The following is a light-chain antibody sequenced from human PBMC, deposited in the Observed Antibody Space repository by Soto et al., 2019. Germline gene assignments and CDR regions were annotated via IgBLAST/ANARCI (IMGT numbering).Light chain of an antibody. CDR2: KAS. CDR3: LQHNSYPWT. J-gene: IGKJ1*01. Sequence: DIQMTQSPSTLSGSVGDRVTINCRASQTISSWLAWYQQKPGKAPKLLIYKASTLKSGVPSRFSGSGSGTEFTLTISSLQPDDFATYYCLQHNSYPWTFGQGTKVDIK. V-gene: IGKV1-5*03. CDR1: QTISSW.